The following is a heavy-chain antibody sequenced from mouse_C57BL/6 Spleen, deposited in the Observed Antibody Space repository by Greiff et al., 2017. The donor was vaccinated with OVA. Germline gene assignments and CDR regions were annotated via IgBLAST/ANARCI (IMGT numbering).Heavy chain of an antibody. CDR1: GYTFTNYW. V-gene: IGHV1-63*01. CDR2: IYPGGGYT. D-gene: IGHD1-1*01. J-gene: IGHJ1*03. Sequence: QVQLQQSGAELVRPGTSVKMSCKASGYTFTNYWIGWAKQRPGHGLEWIGDIYPGGGYTNYNEKFKGKATLTADKSSSTAYMQFSSLTSEDSAIYYCARSSYYGSSPWYFDVWGTGTTVTVSS. CDR3: ARSSYYGSSPWYFDV.